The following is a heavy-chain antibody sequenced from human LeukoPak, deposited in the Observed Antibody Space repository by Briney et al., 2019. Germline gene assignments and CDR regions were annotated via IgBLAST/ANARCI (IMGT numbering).Heavy chain of an antibody. V-gene: IGHV1-46*01. Sequence: GASVKVSCKASGYAFSSYYIHWVRQAPGQGLEWMAIINPSGGSTSYAQKFQGRVTMTRDTSTSTVYMEPSSLTSEDTAVYYCARVGIAGRFYFDCWGQGTLVTVSS. CDR2: INPSGGST. D-gene: IGHD6-6*01. J-gene: IGHJ4*02. CDR3: ARVGIAGRFYFDC. CDR1: GYAFSSYY.